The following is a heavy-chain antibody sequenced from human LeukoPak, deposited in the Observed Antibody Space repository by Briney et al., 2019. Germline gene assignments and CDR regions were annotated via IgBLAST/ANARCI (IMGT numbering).Heavy chain of an antibody. CDR3: ARDWPSEWQHLPDYDAVDI. Sequence: GGSLRLSCGASGFMFSQYAMNWVRQAPGQGLEWVSAISGSGGSTYYADSVKGRFTISRDNSKNTLYLQMNSLRAEDTAVYYCARDWPSEWQHLPDYDAVDIWGQETMVTVSS. D-gene: IGHD6-13*01. V-gene: IGHV3-23*01. J-gene: IGHJ3*02. CDR1: GFMFSQYA. CDR2: ISGSGGST.